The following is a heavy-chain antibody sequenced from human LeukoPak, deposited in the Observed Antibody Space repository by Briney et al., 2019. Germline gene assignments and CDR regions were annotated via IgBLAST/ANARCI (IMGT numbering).Heavy chain of an antibody. D-gene: IGHD5-18*01. CDR3: GKTTVGYSSGQKPAWPVDF. Sequence: PGGSLRLSCEASGFTFGSHAMYWVRQAPGKGLEWVAGIFGSGGSPHYADSAKGRFTISRDNPRNTVYPQINSLRDDDTAVYYCGKTTVGYSSGQKPAWPVDFWGQGTLVTVSS. CDR1: GFTFGSHA. CDR2: IFGSGGSP. V-gene: IGHV3-23*01. J-gene: IGHJ4*02.